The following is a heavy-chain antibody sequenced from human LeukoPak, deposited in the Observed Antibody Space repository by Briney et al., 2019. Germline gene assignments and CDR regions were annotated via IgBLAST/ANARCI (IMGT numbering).Heavy chain of an antibody. CDR3: ARDLEGGYDFWSGYYRQNYFDY. V-gene: IGHV1-3*01. CDR1: GYTFTSYA. Sequence: ASVKVSCKASGYTFTSYAMHWVRQAPGQRLEWMGWINAGNGNTKYSQKFQGRVTITRDTSASTAYMELSSLRSEDTAVYYCARDLEGGYDFWSGYYRQNYFDYWGQGTLVTVSS. CDR2: INAGNGNT. D-gene: IGHD3-3*01. J-gene: IGHJ4*02.